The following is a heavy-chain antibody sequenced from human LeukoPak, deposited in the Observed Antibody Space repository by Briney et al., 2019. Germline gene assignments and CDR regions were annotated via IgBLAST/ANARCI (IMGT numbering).Heavy chain of an antibody. CDR1: GFTFSSYS. J-gene: IGHJ4*02. V-gene: IGHV3-48*01. CDR3: ARGGNADIVVVPAAIAFDY. CDR2: ISSSSSTI. Sequence: GGSLRLSCAASGFTFSSYSMNWVRQAPGKGLEWVSYISSSSSTIYYADSVKGRFTISRDNAKNSLYLQMNSLRAEDTAVYYCARGGNADIVVVPAAIAFDYWGQGTLVTVSS. D-gene: IGHD2-2*02.